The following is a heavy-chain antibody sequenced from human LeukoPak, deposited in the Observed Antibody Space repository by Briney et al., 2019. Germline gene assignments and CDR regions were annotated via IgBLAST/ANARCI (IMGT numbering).Heavy chain of an antibody. D-gene: IGHD2-2*01. CDR2: IYPGDSDT. J-gene: IGHJ4*02. CDR1: GYSFTSYW. Sequence: GESLKISCKGSGYSFTSYWIGWVRQMPGKGLEWMGIIYPGDSDTRYSPSFQGQVTISADKSISTAYLQWSSLKASDTAMYYCARLIRVGYCSSTSCLVYFDYWGQGTPVTVSS. CDR3: ARLIRVGYCSSTSCLVYFDY. V-gene: IGHV5-51*01.